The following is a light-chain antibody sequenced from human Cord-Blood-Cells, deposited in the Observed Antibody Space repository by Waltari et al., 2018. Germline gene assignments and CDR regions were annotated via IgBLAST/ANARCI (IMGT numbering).Light chain of an antibody. V-gene: IGLV2-23*02. Sequence: QSALTQHAAVSGSHGQSITISCTGTSSDHASYNIVSWYQQHPGKAPKLMLYEVSKRPSGVSNRFAGSKSGNTASLTISGLQAEDEADYYCCSYAGSSTYVFGTGTKVTVL. J-gene: IGLJ1*01. CDR3: CSYAGSSTYV. CDR1: SSDHASYNI. CDR2: EVS.